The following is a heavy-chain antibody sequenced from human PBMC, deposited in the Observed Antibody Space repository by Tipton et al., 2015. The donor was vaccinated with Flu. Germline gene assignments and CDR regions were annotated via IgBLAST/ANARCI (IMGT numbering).Heavy chain of an antibody. CDR3: VRLNWGPVHPFDY. CDR2: TYYRSQWFN. J-gene: IGHJ4*02. V-gene: IGHV6-1*01. Sequence: GLVKPSQTLSLTCAISGDSVSSNIAAWNWIRQSPSRGLEWLGRTYYRSQWFNDYAESVKSRIIINSDTSKNQFSLRLNSVTPEDTAVYYCVRLNWGPVHPFDYWGQGTLVTVSS. D-gene: IGHD7-27*01. CDR1: GDSVSSNIAA.